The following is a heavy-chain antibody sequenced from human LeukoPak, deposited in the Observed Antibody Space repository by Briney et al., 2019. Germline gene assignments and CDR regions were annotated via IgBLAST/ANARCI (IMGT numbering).Heavy chain of an antibody. CDR3: AKAELGVDTFFDY. D-gene: IGHD3-3*01. CDR2: LSGSGAGT. Sequence: GGSLRLSRAASGFTFSNAWMSWVRQAPGKGLEWVATLSGSGAGTYYSDSVQGRFTISRDNSKRTLFLQMNSLRAEDTAFYYCAKAELGVDTFFDYWGQGTLVTVSS. J-gene: IGHJ4*02. CDR1: GFTFSNAW. V-gene: IGHV3-23*01.